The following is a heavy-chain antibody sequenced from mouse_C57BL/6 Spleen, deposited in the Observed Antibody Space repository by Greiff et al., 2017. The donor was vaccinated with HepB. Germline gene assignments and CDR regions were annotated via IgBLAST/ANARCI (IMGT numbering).Heavy chain of an antibody. J-gene: IGHJ1*03. V-gene: IGHV1-61*01. D-gene: IGHD4-1*01. CDR2: IYPSDSET. CDR1: GYTFTSYW. CDR3: ARSTGTRYFDV. Sequence: QVHVKQPGAELVRPGSSVKLSCKASGYTFTSYWMDWVKQRPGQGLEWIGNIYPSDSETHYNQKFKDKATLTVDKSSSTAYMQLSSLTSEDSAVYYCARSTGTRYFDVWGTGTTVTVSS.